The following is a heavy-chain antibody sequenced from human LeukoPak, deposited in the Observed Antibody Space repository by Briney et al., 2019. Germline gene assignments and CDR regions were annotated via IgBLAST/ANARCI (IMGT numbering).Heavy chain of an antibody. CDR2: MNPNSGNT. CDR1: GYTFTSYD. J-gene: IGHJ4*02. Sequence: ASVKVSCKASGYTFTSYDINWVRQATGQGLEWMGWMNPNSGNTGYAQKFQGRVTMTRNTSISTAYMELSSLRSEDTAVYYCARGIENMVRGVIINYRFDYWGQGTLVTVSS. D-gene: IGHD3-10*01. CDR3: ARGIENMVRGVIINYRFDY. V-gene: IGHV1-8*01.